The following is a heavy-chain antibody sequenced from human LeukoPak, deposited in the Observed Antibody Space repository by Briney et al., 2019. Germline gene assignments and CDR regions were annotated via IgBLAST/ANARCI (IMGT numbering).Heavy chain of an antibody. D-gene: IGHD3-10*01. Sequence: PGGSLRLSCVASGFTFSSYAMSWVRQAPGKGLEWVSAISGSGGSTYYADSVKGRFTISRDNSKNTLYLQMNSLRAEDTAVYYCAKDGSYYYGSGTPNWGQGTLVTVSS. CDR2: ISGSGGST. J-gene: IGHJ4*02. CDR3: AKDGSYYYGSGTPN. V-gene: IGHV3-23*01. CDR1: GFTFSSYA.